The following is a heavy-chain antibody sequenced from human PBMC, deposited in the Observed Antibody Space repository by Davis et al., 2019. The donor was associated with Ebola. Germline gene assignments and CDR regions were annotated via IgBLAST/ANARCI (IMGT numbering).Heavy chain of an antibody. CDR1: GFTFSTYS. J-gene: IGHJ4*02. CDR3: HPRGRGY. V-gene: IGHV3-21*04. D-gene: IGHD2-15*01. CDR2: ISSRSYSI. Sequence: GESLKISCAASGFTFSTYSMNWVRQAPGKGLEWVSSISSRSYSIYYADSVKGRFTISRDNAKNSLYLQMNSLRAEDTAVYYCHPRGRGYWGQGTLVTVSS.